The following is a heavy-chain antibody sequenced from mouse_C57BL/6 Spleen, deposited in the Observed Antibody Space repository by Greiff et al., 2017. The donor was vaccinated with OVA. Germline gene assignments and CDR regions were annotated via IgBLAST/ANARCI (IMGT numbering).Heavy chain of an antibody. Sequence: QVQLQQSGPELVKPGASVKISCKASGYSFTSYYIHWVKQRPGQGLEWIGWIYPGSGNTKYNEKFKGKATLTADTSSSTAYMQLSSLTSEDSAVYYCARSRPYYYGSSYYFDYWGQGTTLTVSS. CDR2: IYPGSGNT. CDR3: ARSRPYYYGSSYYFDY. CDR1: GYSFTSYY. V-gene: IGHV1-66*01. J-gene: IGHJ2*01. D-gene: IGHD1-1*01.